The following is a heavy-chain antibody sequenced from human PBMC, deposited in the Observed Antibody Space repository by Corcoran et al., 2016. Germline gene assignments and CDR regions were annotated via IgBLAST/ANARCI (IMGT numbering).Heavy chain of an antibody. Sequence: EVQLVESGGGLVQPGGSLRLSCAASGFTFGDYWMSWVRQAPGKGLEWVANIKQNGGERYYVDSVRGRFTIFRDNAKNSLYVQMNNLGAGDTAVYYCARGDNYHGFDIWGQGTMVTVSS. V-gene: IGHV3-7*03. CDR2: IKQNGGER. J-gene: IGHJ3*02. D-gene: IGHD1-1*01. CDR1: GFTFGDYW. CDR3: ARGDNYHGFDI.